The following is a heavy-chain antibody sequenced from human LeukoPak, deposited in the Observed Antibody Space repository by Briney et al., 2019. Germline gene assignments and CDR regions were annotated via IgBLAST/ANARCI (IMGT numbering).Heavy chain of an antibody. Sequence: GGSLRLSCAASGFTFSSYGMHWVRQAPGKGLEWVAVISYDGSNKYYADSVKGRFTISRDNSKNTLYLQMNSLRAEDTAVYYCAATGTTEDYYYGMDVWGQGTTVTVSS. CDR2: ISYDGSNK. CDR3: AATGTTEDYYYGMDV. CDR1: GFTFSSYG. D-gene: IGHD1-7*01. J-gene: IGHJ6*02. V-gene: IGHV3-30*03.